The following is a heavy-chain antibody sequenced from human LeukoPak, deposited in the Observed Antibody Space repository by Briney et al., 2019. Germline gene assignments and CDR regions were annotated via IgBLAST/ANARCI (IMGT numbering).Heavy chain of an antibody. CDR2: IIPILGIA. CDR3: ARTDPPITIFGVILYGRSSWFDP. D-gene: IGHD3-3*01. V-gene: IGHV1-69*04. CDR1: GGTFSSYA. J-gene: IGHJ5*02. Sequence: ASVKVSCKASGGTFSSYAISWVRQAPGQGLEWMGRIIPILGIANYAQKFQGRVTITADKSTSTAYMELSSLRSEDTAVYYCARTDPPITIFGVILYGRSSWFDPWGQGTLVTVSS.